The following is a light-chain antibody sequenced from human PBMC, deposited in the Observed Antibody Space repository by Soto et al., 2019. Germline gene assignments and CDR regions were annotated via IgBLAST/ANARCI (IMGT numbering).Light chain of an antibody. CDR2: GVS. Sequence: ENVLTQSPDTLSLSPGQSVTISCKASQSVTSNYLAWYQQRPGQAPRLLIYGVSKRATGIPDRFSGSGSGTDFTLTISSLEPEDFAVYYCQQRGNWPSFGGGTKVDIK. CDR1: QSVTSNY. CDR3: QQRGNWPS. V-gene: IGKV3-11*01. J-gene: IGKJ4*01.